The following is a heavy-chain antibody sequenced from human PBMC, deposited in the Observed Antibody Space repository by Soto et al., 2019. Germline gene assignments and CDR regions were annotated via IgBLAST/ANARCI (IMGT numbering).Heavy chain of an antibody. CDR2: IYYSGST. CDR1: GGSVSSGSYY. V-gene: IGHV4-61*01. Sequence: SETLSLTCTVSGGSVSSGSYYWSWIRQPPEKGLEWIGYIYYSGSTNYNPSLKSRVTISVDTSKNQFSLKLSSVTAADTAVYYCARLTGTTGGCDPWGQGTLVTVSS. CDR3: ARLTGTTGGCDP. J-gene: IGHJ5*02. D-gene: IGHD1-7*01.